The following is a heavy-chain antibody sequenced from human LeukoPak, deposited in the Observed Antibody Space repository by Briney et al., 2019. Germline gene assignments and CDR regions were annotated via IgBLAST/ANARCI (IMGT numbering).Heavy chain of an antibody. D-gene: IGHD2-2*01. V-gene: IGHV1-2*02. CDR2: INPNSGGT. J-gene: IGHJ4*02. Sequence: GASVKVSCKASGYTFTGYYMHWVRQAPGQGLEWMGWINPNSGGTNYAQKFQGRVTMTRDTSISTAYMELSRLRSDDTAVYYCASTLGYCSSTSCYPEIDYWGQGTLVTVSS. CDR3: ASTLGYCSSTSCYPEIDY. CDR1: GYTFTGYY.